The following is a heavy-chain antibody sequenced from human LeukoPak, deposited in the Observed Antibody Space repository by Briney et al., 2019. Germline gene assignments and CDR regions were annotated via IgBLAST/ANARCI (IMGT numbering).Heavy chain of an antibody. Sequence: SEALSLTCADSGGSISSYYWSWIRQPPGKGLEWVGYIYYSGSTTYNPSLTSRVTISVDTSKKKFALMLRSGTAADTAVYYCARGPQLVPDYWGQGPLGTVSS. J-gene: IGHJ4*02. CDR2: IYYSGST. CDR1: GGSISSYY. CDR3: ARGPQLVPDY. V-gene: IGHV4-59*08. D-gene: IGHD6-13*01.